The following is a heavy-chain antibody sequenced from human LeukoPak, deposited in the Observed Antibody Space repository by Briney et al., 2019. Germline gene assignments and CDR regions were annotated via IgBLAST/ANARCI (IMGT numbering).Heavy chain of an antibody. Sequence: GESLKISCKGSGYSFSNYWIGWVRQMPGKGLEWMGIIYPGDSDTRYSPSFQGQVTISADKSISTAYLQWSSLKASDTAMYYCASGGCSSTSCYAALHYWGQGTLVTVSS. CDR2: IYPGDSDT. J-gene: IGHJ4*02. CDR3: ASGGCSSTSCYAALHY. V-gene: IGHV5-51*01. CDR1: GYSFSNYW. D-gene: IGHD2-2*01.